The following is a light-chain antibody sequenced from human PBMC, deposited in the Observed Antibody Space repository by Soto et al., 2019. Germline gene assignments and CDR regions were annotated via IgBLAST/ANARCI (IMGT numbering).Light chain of an antibody. J-gene: IGKJ1*01. CDR1: QSISNY. CDR2: AAS. CDR3: QQTYGMGT. Sequence: DIQLTQSPYFLSASVGDRVTITCRASQSISNYLNWYPQKPGKAPRLLIYAASTLQSGAASRFSGNGSGTEFTLTISSQHPEDFATVYCQQTYGMGTFGHGTKVDIK. V-gene: IGKV1-39*01.